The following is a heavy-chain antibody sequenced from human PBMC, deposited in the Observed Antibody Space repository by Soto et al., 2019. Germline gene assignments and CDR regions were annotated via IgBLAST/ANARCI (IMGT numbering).Heavy chain of an antibody. J-gene: IGHJ6*02. D-gene: IGHD3-16*01. Sequence: PSETLYLTSTVSGGSIISGGYYWSWIRQHPGKGLEWIGYIYYSGSTYYNPSLKSRVTISVDTSKNQFSLKLSSVTAADTAVYYCARGPSRLEVGVYYGMDVWGQGTTVTVSS. V-gene: IGHV4-31*03. CDR3: ARGPSRLEVGVYYGMDV. CDR1: GGSIISGGYY. CDR2: IYYSGST.